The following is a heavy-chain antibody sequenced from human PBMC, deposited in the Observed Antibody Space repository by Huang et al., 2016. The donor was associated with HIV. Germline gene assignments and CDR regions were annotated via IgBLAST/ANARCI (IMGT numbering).Heavy chain of an antibody. J-gene: IGHJ4*02. CDR1: GGSFRDYY. CDR2: INHSGST. D-gene: IGHD5-18*01. V-gene: IGHV4-34*01. CDR3: ASSRWILGPYFDC. Sequence: QVQLQQWGAGLLKPSETLSLTCAVYGGSFRDYYWSWIRQPPGKGLEWIGEINHSGSTNYNPSLKSRVTISVDTSKNQFSLKLSSVTAADTTVYYCASSRWILGPYFDCWGQGTLVTVSS.